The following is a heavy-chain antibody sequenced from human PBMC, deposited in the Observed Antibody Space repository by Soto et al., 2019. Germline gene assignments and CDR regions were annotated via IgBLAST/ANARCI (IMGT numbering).Heavy chain of an antibody. Sequence: SETLSLTCTVSGGSISSGGYYWSWIRQHPGKGLEWIGYIYYSGSTYYNPSLKSRVTISVDTSKNQFSLKLSSVTAADTAVYYCARHYYDSSGYYKSPFDYWGQGTLVTVSS. V-gene: IGHV4-31*03. D-gene: IGHD3-22*01. CDR1: GGSISSGGYY. CDR3: ARHYYDSSGYYKSPFDY. CDR2: IYYSGST. J-gene: IGHJ4*02.